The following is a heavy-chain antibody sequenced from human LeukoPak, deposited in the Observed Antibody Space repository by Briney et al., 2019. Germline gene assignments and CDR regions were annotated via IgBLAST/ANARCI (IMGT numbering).Heavy chain of an antibody. Sequence: GGSLRLSCAASGFTFSDYYMSWIRQAPGKGLEWVSYISSSGSTIYYADSVKGRFTISRDNAKNSLYLQMNSLRAEDTAVYYCARDRLSRITMVRGGYMDVWGKGTTVTVSS. J-gene: IGHJ6*03. CDR2: ISSSGSTI. CDR1: GFTFSDYY. D-gene: IGHD3-10*01. V-gene: IGHV3-11*01. CDR3: ARDRLSRITMVRGGYMDV.